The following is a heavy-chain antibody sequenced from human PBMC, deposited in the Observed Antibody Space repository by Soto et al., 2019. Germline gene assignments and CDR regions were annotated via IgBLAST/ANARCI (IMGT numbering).Heavy chain of an antibody. V-gene: IGHV4-39*01. CDR3: ARRVGQQLSMCDY. D-gene: IGHD6-13*01. CDR1: GRSISSSSYY. Sequence: PSETLSLTCTVSGRSISSSSYYWRWLRQPPGKERVWIGCLYYSRSSYYNPSLKSRVTVSVDTSKNQFSLKLSFVTAADTAVYFCARRVGQQLSMCDYWGQGTLRTVSS. CDR2: LYYSRSS. J-gene: IGHJ4*02.